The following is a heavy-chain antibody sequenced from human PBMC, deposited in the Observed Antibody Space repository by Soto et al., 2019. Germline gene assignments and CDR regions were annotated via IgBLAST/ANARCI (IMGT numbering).Heavy chain of an antibody. J-gene: IGHJ4*02. CDR2: IYWDDDN. D-gene: IGHD3-3*01. Sequence: QITLNESGPTVVRPTETLTLTCRFSGFSLTTSGVGVGWIRQSPGKAPEWLALIYWDDDNRYSASLKSRLTITKDTSKIQVVLTVSGFVPTDTATYSCAYRVLRTVFGLVTATAIYFDFWGQGTPVAVSS. CDR1: GFSLTTSGVG. CDR3: AYRVLRTVFGLVTATAIYFDF. V-gene: IGHV2-5*02.